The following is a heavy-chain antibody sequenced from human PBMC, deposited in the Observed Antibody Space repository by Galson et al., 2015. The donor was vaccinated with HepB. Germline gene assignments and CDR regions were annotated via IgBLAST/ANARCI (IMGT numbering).Heavy chain of an antibody. CDR2: INPNSGGT. V-gene: IGHV1-2*04. Sequence: VKVSCKASGYTFTGYYMHWVRQAPGQGLEWMGWINPNSGGTNYAQKFQGWVTMTRDTSISTAYMELSRLRSDDTAVYYCARSSRGSSTSWFDPWGQGTLVTVSS. CDR3: ARSSRGSSTSWFDP. CDR1: GYTFTGYY. D-gene: IGHD2-2*01. J-gene: IGHJ5*02.